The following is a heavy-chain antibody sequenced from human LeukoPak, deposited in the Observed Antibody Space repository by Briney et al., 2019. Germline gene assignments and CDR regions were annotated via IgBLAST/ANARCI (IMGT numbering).Heavy chain of an antibody. J-gene: IGHJ3*02. CDR1: GFTFSSYT. D-gene: IGHD3-9*01. V-gene: IGHV3-48*02. CDR3: ARDLGNYDILTGYYSDAFDI. Sequence: GGSLRLSCAASGFTFSSYTMNWVRQAPGKGLEWVSYISSSSSTIYYADSVKGRFTISRDNAKNSLYLQMNSLRDEDTAVYYCARDLGNYDILTGYYSDAFDIWGQGTMVTVSS. CDR2: ISSSSSTI.